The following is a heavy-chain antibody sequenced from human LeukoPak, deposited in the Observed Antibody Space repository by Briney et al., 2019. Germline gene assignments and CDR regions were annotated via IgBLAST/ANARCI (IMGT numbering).Heavy chain of an antibody. CDR3: AMGSFGDPLAL. CDR2: ISSSGSTI. V-gene: IGHV3-11*04. J-gene: IGHJ4*02. Sequence: GGPLRLSCAASGFTFSDYYMNWIRQAPGKGLEWVSYISSSGSTIYYADSVKGRFTISRDNAKNSLYLQMNSLRAEDTAVYYCAMGSFGDPLALWGQGTLVAVSS. D-gene: IGHD3-10*01. CDR1: GFTFSDYY.